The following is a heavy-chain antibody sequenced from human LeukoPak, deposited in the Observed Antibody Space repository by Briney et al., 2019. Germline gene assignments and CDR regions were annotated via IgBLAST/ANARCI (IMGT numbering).Heavy chain of an antibody. CDR3: ARVGRWLQPLLDY. CDR2: ISGYNGNT. D-gene: IGHD5-24*01. J-gene: IGHJ4*02. V-gene: IGHV1-18*01. Sequence: VKVSCKASGYTFTNYGLSWVRQAPGQGLEWMGWISGYNGNTKYVQKLQGRVTMTRDTSTTTAYMELRSLRSDDTAVYYCARVGRWLQPLLDYWGQGTLVTVSS. CDR1: GYTFTNYG.